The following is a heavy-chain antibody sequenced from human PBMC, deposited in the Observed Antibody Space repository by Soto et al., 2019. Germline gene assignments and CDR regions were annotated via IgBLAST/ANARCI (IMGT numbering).Heavy chain of an antibody. CDR1: GYTFTAYH. CDR2: IHPKFGDT. J-gene: IGHJ6*02. Sequence: VRLLQSGAEAKEPGDSVRVSCEASGYTFTAYHIHWVRQAPGQGLAWMGWIHPKFGDTGYAQDFEGRISMTSDMSISTVYMALSRLTSADTAIYYCARNMDYYYGGGSGNGHGVWGQGTTVTVFS. V-gene: IGHV1-2*02. D-gene: IGHD3-10*01. CDR3: ARNMDYYYGGGSGNGHGV.